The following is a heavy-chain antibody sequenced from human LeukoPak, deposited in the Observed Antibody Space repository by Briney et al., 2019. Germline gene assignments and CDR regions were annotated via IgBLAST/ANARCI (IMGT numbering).Heavy chain of an antibody. V-gene: IGHV1-2*02. CDR3: ARVRYSGYDRVNWFDP. CDR1: GYTFTGYY. Sequence: ASVKVSCKASGYTFTGYYMHWVRQAPGQGLEWMGWINPNSGGTNYAQKFQGRVTMTRDTSISTAYMELSRLRSDDTAVYYCARVRYSGYDRVNWFDPWGQGTLVTVSS. J-gene: IGHJ5*02. D-gene: IGHD5-12*01. CDR2: INPNSGGT.